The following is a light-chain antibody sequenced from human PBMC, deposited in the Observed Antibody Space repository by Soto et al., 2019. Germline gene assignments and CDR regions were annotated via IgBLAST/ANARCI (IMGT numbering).Light chain of an antibody. V-gene: IGKV3-11*01. CDR1: QSVTTY. CDR3: HHRSNWPLT. Sequence: EIVLTQSPATLSLSPGEGATLSCRASQSVTTYLAWYQQKPGQAPRLLIYDASNRVTGIPARFSGSGSGTDFTLTISSLEPEDFAVYYCHHRSNWPLTFGGGTKVEIK. CDR2: DAS. J-gene: IGKJ4*01.